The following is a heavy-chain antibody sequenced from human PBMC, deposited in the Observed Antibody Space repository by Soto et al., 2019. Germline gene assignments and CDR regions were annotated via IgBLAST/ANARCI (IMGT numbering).Heavy chain of an antibody. V-gene: IGHV3-66*01. CDR2: IYSGGST. D-gene: IGHD3-10*01. CDR1: GFTVSSNY. CDR3: ARDSYYGSGTPFD. Sequence: QPGGSLRLSCAASGFTVSSNYMSWVRQAPGKGLEWVSVIYSGGSTYYADSVKGRFTISRDNSKNTLYPQMNSLRAEDTAVYYCARDSYYGSGTPFDWGQGTLVTVSS. J-gene: IGHJ4*02.